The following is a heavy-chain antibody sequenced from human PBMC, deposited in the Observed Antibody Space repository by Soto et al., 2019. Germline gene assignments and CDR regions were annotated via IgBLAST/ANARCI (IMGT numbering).Heavy chain of an antibody. CDR1: GGSISSGGYY. Sequence: SETLSLTCTVSGGSISSGGYYWSWIRQHPGKGLEWIGYIYYSGSTYYNPSLKSRVTISVDTSKNQFSLKLSSVTAADTAVYYCAREAPTTASAFDIWGQGTMVTVSS. J-gene: IGHJ3*02. V-gene: IGHV4-31*03. CDR3: AREAPTTASAFDI. CDR2: IYYSGST. D-gene: IGHD4-17*01.